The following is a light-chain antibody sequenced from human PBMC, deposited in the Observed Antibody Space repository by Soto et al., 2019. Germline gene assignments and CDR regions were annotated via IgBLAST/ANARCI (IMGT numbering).Light chain of an antibody. CDR3: LQDYNFPWT. V-gene: IGKV1-6*01. Sequence: IQMTQSPSTLSGSVGDRVTITCRASQGIRIDLGWYQQKPGKAPKLLIYAASTLQTGVPSRFSGNGSGTDFTLTISSLQPEDFATYYCLQDYNFPWTFGQGTKVDI. CDR1: QGIRID. J-gene: IGKJ1*01. CDR2: AAS.